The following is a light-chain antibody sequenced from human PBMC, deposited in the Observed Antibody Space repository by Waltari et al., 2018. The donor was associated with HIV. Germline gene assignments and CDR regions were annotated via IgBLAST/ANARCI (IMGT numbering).Light chain of an antibody. Sequence: QTVVTQEPSFSVSPGGTVTLTCGSSSGSVSTSYYPSWYQQTPGQAPRTLIYSTNTRSSGVPDRFSGSILGNKAALTITGAQADDESDYYCVLYMGSGLWVFGGGTKLTVL. CDR3: VLYMGSGLWV. J-gene: IGLJ3*02. V-gene: IGLV8-61*01. CDR1: SGSVSTSYY. CDR2: STN.